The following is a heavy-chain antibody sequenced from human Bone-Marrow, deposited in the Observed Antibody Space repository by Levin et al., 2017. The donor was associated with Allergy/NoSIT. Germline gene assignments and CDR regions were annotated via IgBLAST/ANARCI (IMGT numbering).Heavy chain of an antibody. CDR3: AREDGGGSRHAALNYFDY. CDR2: ISYDGSNR. J-gene: IGHJ4*02. Sequence: GGSLRLSCAASGFTFSSYAMHWVRQAPGKGLEWVAVISYDGSNRYYADSVKGRFTISRDNSKNTLYLQMNSLRAEDTAVYYCAREDGGGSRHAALNYFDYWGQGTLVTVSS. V-gene: IGHV3-30-3*01. D-gene: IGHD2-15*01. CDR1: GFTFSSYA.